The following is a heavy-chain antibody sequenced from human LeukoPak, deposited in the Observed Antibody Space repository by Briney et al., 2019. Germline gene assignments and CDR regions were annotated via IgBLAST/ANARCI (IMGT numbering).Heavy chain of an antibody. CDR3: ARVLAGYKNTWYTSRFQY. CDR2: INPSNGDT. D-gene: IGHD6-13*01. V-gene: IGHV1-2*02. Sequence: ASVKVSCKASGYTFTGYYMHWVRQAPGQGLEWMGWINPSNGDTHYAQKFQGRVTMTRDTSISTGYMDLSRLTSDDTAVYYCARVLAGYKNTWYTSRFQYWGQGTLVIVSS. CDR1: GYTFTGYY. J-gene: IGHJ1*01.